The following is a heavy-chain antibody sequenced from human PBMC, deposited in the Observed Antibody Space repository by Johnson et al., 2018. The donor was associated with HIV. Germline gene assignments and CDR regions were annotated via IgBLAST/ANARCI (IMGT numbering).Heavy chain of an antibody. J-gene: IGHJ3*02. CDR3: VRGHFDSSGFYSDAFDI. V-gene: IGHV3-20*04. CDR1: GFIFDDYG. D-gene: IGHD3-22*01. CDR2: IKWNGGST. Sequence: MQLVESGGGVVRPGGSLRLSCVASGFIFDDYGMSWVRQAPGKRLQWVSGIKWNGGSTGYADSVKGRFTISRDNSKNSLYLQMNSLRAEDTALYYCVRGHFDSSGFYSDAFDIWGQGTVVTVSS.